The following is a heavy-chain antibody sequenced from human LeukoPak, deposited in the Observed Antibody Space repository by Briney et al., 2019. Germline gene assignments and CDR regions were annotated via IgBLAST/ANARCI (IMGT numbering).Heavy chain of an antibody. V-gene: IGHV3-48*03. Sequence: GGSLRLSCAASGFTFSSYEMNWVRQAPGKGLEWVSYISSSGSTIYYADSVKGRFTISRNNAKNSLYLQMNSLRAEDTAVYYCARVGIAAAGSDFDYWGQGTLVTVSS. J-gene: IGHJ4*02. CDR3: ARVGIAAAGSDFDY. CDR1: GFTFSSYE. D-gene: IGHD6-13*01. CDR2: ISSSGSTI.